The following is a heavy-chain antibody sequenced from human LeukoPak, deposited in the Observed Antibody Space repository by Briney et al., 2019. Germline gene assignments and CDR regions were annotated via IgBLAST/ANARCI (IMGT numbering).Heavy chain of an antibody. D-gene: IGHD3-22*01. Sequence: PSQTLSLTCTVSGGSISSGDYYWSWIRQPPGKGLEWIGYIYYSGSTYYNPSLKSRVTISVDTSKNQFSLKLSSVTAADTAVYYCARVPVPPHYYDSSGYYYFDYWGQGTLVTVSS. CDR3: ARVPVPPHYYDSSGYYYFDY. J-gene: IGHJ4*02. CDR1: GGSISSGDYY. V-gene: IGHV4-30-4*01. CDR2: IYYSGST.